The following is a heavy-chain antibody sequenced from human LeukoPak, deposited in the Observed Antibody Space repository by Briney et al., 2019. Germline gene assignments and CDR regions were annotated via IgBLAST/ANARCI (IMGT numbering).Heavy chain of an antibody. D-gene: IGHD6-19*01. CDR2: INPSGGST. Sequence: ASVKVSCKASGYTFTSYYMHWVRQAPGQGLEWMGIINPSGGSTSYAQKFQGRVTMTRDTSTSTVYMELNSLRSEDTAVYYCARIRGSGWYWETFDCWGQGTLVTVSS. CDR3: ARIRGSGWYWETFDC. V-gene: IGHV1-46*01. J-gene: IGHJ4*02. CDR1: GYTFTSYY.